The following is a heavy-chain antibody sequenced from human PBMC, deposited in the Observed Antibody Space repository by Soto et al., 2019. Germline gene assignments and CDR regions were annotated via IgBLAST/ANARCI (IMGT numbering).Heavy chain of an antibody. CDR1: GFTFSSYE. Sequence: GSLRLSCAASGFTFSSYEMNWVRQAPGKGLEWVSYISSSGSTIYYADSVKGRFTISRDNAKNSLYLQMNSLRAEDTAVYYCARVDDFWSGYYKAFDIWGQGTMVTVSS. D-gene: IGHD3-3*01. J-gene: IGHJ3*02. CDR3: ARVDDFWSGYYKAFDI. CDR2: ISSSGSTI. V-gene: IGHV3-48*03.